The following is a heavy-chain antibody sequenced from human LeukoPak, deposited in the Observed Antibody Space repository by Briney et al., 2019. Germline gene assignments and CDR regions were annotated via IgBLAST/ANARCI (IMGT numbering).Heavy chain of an antibody. CDR3: AKDLDYYDVLGKIGY. CDR1: GFTFGSYG. Sequence: GGSLRLSCAASGFTFGSYGMHWVRQAPGKGLEWVAVISYDGSNKYYADSVKGRFTISRDNSKNTLYLQMNSLRAEDTAVYYCAKDLDYYDVLGKIGYWGQGTLVTVSS. CDR2: ISYDGSNK. J-gene: IGHJ4*02. D-gene: IGHD3-22*01. V-gene: IGHV3-30*18.